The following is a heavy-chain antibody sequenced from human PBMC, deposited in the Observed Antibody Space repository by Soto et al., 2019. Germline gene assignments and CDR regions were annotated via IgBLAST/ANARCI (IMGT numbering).Heavy chain of an antibody. CDR1: GGTFSTYA. CDR3: ARARYSSSWERFDY. Sequence: QVQLVQSGAEVKKPGSSVKVSCKASGGTFSTYAINWVRQAPGQGLEWLGGIIPMSCSPNYAQKVQGRVTITADESTSTAYMELSSLRSADTAIYYCARARYSSSWERFDYWGQGTLVTVSS. CDR2: IIPMSCSP. J-gene: IGHJ4*02. V-gene: IGHV1-69*01. D-gene: IGHD6-13*01.